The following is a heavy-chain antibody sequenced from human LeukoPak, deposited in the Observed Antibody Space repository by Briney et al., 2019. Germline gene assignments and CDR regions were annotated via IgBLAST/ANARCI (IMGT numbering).Heavy chain of an antibody. Sequence: GGSLRLSCAASGFSFSTYGMQWVRQAPGKGLERVAFIQYDGSNKYYAESVKGRFTISRDNSKNTLYLQMNGLRADDTAVYYCARDWFHAIDYWGQGTLVTVSS. D-gene: IGHD2/OR15-2a*01. CDR1: GFSFSTYG. J-gene: IGHJ4*02. V-gene: IGHV3-30*02. CDR3: ARDWFHAIDY. CDR2: IQYDGSNK.